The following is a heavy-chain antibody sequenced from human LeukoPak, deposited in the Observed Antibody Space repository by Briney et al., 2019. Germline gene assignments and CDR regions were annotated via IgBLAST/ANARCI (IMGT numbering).Heavy chain of an antibody. V-gene: IGHV3-74*01. D-gene: IGHD6-19*01. CDR1: GFTFSSYW. CDR2: INSDGSNT. CDR3: ARDGLAVAPGPLVDY. Sequence: GGSLRLSCAASGFTFSSYWMHWVRQAPGEGLVWVSRINSDGSNTRYADSVKGRFTISRDNAKNTLYLQMNSPRAEDTAVYYCARDGLAVAPGPLVDYWGQGTLVTVSS. J-gene: IGHJ4*02.